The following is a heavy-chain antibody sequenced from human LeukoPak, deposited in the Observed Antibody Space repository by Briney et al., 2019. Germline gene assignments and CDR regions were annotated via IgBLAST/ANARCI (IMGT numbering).Heavy chain of an antibody. V-gene: IGHV1-2*02. CDR2: INPNSGGT. J-gene: IGHJ4*02. Sequence: ASVKVSSKASRYTFTGYYMHWVRQAPGQGLEWVGWINPNSGGTNYAKKLQGRVTMNRDTSISTAYMELSRLRSDDTAVYYCARDSDTAMVTGPDYWGQGTLVTVS. CDR3: ARDSDTAMVTGPDY. D-gene: IGHD5-18*01. CDR1: RYTFTGYY.